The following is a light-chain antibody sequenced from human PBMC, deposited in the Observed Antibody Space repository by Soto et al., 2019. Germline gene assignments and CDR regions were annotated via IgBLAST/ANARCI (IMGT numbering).Light chain of an antibody. CDR1: SSNIGNNY. CDR2: DNN. V-gene: IGLV1-51*01. J-gene: IGLJ1*01. CDR3: GTWDSSLSAYV. Sequence: QSVLTQPPSVSAAPGQKVTISCSGSSSNIGNNYVSWYQQLPGTAPKLLMYDNNKRPSGIPDRFSGSKSGTSATLGITGLQTGDEDDYYCGTWDSSLSAYVFGTGTKLTVL.